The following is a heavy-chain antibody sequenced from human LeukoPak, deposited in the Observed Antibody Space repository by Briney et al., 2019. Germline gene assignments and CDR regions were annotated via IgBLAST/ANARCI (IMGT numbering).Heavy chain of an antibody. D-gene: IGHD6-19*01. Sequence: SETLSLTCTVSSRSISIYYWRWIRQPAGEGLEWIGRIYTTGRHNYNPSLKSRVNMSVDMSKHQFSLKLSSVTAADTAVHYCARLVAVAGKAGFDFWGQGTLVTVSS. CDR2: IYTTGRH. V-gene: IGHV4-4*07. CDR3: ARLVAVAGKAGFDF. J-gene: IGHJ4*02. CDR1: SRSISIYY.